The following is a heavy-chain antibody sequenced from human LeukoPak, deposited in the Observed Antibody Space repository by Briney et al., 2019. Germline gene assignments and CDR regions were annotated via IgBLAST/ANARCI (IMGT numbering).Heavy chain of an antibody. CDR1: GFTLSSHA. D-gene: IGHD4-17*01. J-gene: IGHJ4*02. CDR2: ISGSGGST. CDR3: AKNYGDYDY. V-gene: IGHV3-23*01. Sequence: LTGGSLRLSCAASGFTLSSHAMTWVRQAPGKGLQWVSAISGSGGSTYYADSVKGRFTISRDNSKNTLYLQMNSLRAEDTAVYYCAKNYGDYDYWGQGTLVTVSS.